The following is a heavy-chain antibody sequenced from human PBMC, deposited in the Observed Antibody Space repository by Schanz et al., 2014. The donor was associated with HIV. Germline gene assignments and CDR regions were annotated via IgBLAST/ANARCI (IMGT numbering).Heavy chain of an antibody. CDR2: ISYDGSNK. CDR1: GFTFRSYG. CDR3: AKRRDSGYAYFDY. V-gene: IGHV3-30*18. Sequence: QVQLVESGGGVVQPGRSLRLSCAASGFTFRSYGMHWVRQAPGKGLEWVAVISYDGSNKYYADSVKGRFTISRDNSKNTLYLQMNSLRAEDTAVYYCAKRRDSGYAYFDYWGQGTLVTVSS. J-gene: IGHJ4*02. D-gene: IGHD1-1*01.